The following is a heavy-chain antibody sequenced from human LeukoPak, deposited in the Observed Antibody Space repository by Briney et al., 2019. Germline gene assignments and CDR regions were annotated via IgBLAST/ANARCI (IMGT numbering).Heavy chain of an antibody. CDR1: GFTFSSYA. CDR3: AKQTWYNWNWGAFDI. CDR2: ISGSGGST. J-gene: IGHJ3*02. D-gene: IGHD1-7*01. V-gene: IGHV3-23*01. Sequence: GGSLRLSCAAPGFTFSSYAMSWVRQAPGKGLEWVSAISGSGGSTYYADSVKGRFTISRDNSKNTLYLQMNSLRAEDTAVYYCAKQTWYNWNWGAFDIWGQGTMVTVSS.